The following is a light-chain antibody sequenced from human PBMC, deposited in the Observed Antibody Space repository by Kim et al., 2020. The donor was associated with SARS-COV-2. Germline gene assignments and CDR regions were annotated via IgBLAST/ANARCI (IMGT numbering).Light chain of an antibody. CDR2: GKN. CDR3: NSRDSNDNVV. CDR1: SLRSYY. J-gene: IGLJ2*01. Sequence: ALGQTVRITCQGDSLRSYYVTWYQQKQGQAAILVIYGKNNRPSGIPDRFSGSSSGNTASLTITGTQAGDEADYYCNSRDSNDNVVFGGGTQLTVL. V-gene: IGLV3-19*01.